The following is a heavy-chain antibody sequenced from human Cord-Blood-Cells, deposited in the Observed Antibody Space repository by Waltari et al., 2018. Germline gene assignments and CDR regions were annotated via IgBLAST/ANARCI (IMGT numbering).Heavy chain of an antibody. Sequence: QVQLQQWGAGLLKPSETLSLTCAVYGGSFSGYYWSWIRQPPGKGLEWIGEINHSGSSDSNPSLKSRVTISVGTSKNQFSLKLSSVTAADTAVYYCAREPLTGDTGDWYVDLWGRGTLVTVSS. CDR1: GGSFSGYY. D-gene: IGHD5-18*01. V-gene: IGHV4-34*01. CDR3: AREPLTGDTGDWYVDL. J-gene: IGHJ2*01. CDR2: INHSGSS.